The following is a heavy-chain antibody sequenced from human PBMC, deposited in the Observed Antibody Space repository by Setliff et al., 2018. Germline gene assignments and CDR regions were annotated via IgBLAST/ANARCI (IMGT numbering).Heavy chain of an antibody. CDR3: ANHNPARRALNGTPLDN. V-gene: IGHV3-23*01. CDR2: ISGGDSST. D-gene: IGHD3-9*01. J-gene: IGHJ4*02. Sequence: PGGSLRLSCAASGFTFSNAWMNWVRQAPGKGLEWVGRISGGDSSTNYADSVKGRFIISRDNSKNTLYLQMRSLRAEDTAIYYCANHNPARRALNGTPLDNWGQGTLVTVSS. CDR1: GFTFSNAW.